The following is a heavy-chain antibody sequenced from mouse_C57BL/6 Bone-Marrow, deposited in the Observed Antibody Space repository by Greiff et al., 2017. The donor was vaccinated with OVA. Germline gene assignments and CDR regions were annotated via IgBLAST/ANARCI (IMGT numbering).Heavy chain of an antibody. CDR3: ARWITTVVATDWYFDV. J-gene: IGHJ1*03. CDR2: IYWDDDK. V-gene: IGHV8-12*01. CDR1: GFSLSTSGMG. D-gene: IGHD1-1*01. Sequence: QVTLKVSGPGILQSSQTLSLTCSFSGFSLSTSGMGVSWIRQPSGKGLEWLAHIYWDDDKRYNPSLKSRLTISKDTSRNQVFLKSTSVDTADTATYCCARWITTVVATDWYFDVWGTGTTVTVSS.